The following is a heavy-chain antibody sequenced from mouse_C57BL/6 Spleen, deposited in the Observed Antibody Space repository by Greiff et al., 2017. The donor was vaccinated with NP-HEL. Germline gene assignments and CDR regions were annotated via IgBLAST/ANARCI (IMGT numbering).Heavy chain of an antibody. V-gene: IGHV1-85*01. J-gene: IGHJ4*01. Sequence: QVQLQQSGPELVKPGASVKLSCKASGYTFTSYDINWVKQRPGQGLEWIGWIYPRDGSTTYNEKFKGKATLTVDTSSSTAYMELHSLTSEDSAVYFCARCPPYYGYAMDYWGQGTSVTVSS. CDR2: IYPRDGST. CDR3: ARCPPYYGYAMDY. D-gene: IGHD1-1*02. CDR1: GYTFTSYD.